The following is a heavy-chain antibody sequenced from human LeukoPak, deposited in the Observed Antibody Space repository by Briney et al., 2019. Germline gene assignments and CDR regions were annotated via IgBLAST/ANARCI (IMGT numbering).Heavy chain of an antibody. CDR1: GFTFSSYA. V-gene: IGHV3-23*01. J-gene: IGHJ6*02. Sequence: PGGSLRLSCAASGFTFSSYAMSWVRQAPGKGLEWVSAISGSGGSTYYADSVKGRFTISRDNSKNTLYLQMNSLRAEDTAVYYCAKADAMVTYYYYGMDVWGQGTTVTVSS. CDR2: ISGSGGST. D-gene: IGHD4/OR15-4a*01. CDR3: AKADAMVTYYYYGMDV.